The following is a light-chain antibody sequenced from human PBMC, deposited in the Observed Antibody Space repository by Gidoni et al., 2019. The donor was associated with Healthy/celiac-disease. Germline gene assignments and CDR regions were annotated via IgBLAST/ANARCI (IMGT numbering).Light chain of an antibody. CDR3: QQYYSNPIT. CDR1: QSVLYSSNNKNY. CDR2: WAS. V-gene: IGKV4-1*01. J-gene: IGKJ5*01. Sequence: DIVMTQSPDSLAVSLGERATINCKSSQSVLYSSNNKNYLAWYQQKPGQPPKLLIYWASTRESGVPDRFSGSGSGTDFTLTISSLQAEDVAVYYCQQYYSNPITFXQXTRLEIK.